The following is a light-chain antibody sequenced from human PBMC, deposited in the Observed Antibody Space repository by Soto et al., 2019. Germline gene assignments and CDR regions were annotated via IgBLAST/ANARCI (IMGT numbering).Light chain of an antibody. CDR2: GAF. J-gene: IGKJ4*01. V-gene: IGKV3-11*01. Sequence: DILLTQSPGTLSLSPGERATLSCRASQSVRSNLAWYQQKPGQAPSLLIYGAFTRASGVPARFSGSGSGTDFTLTISSLEPADFEVYYCQQRSNWPLTFGGGTKVDIK. CDR3: QQRSNWPLT. CDR1: QSVRSN.